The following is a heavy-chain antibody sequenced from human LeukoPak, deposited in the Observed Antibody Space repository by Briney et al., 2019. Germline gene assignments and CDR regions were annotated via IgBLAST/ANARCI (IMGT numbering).Heavy chain of an antibody. CDR2: IIPIFGTA. Sequence: SVEVLCKASGRTFSSYAIIWVRQARGQGLEWMGAIIPIFGTANYAQKFQGRVTITTAESTSTAYMELSSLRSEDTAVYYCAREVAAAGEYYFDYWGQGTLVTVSS. J-gene: IGHJ4*02. CDR3: AREVAAAGEYYFDY. CDR1: GRTFSSYA. V-gene: IGHV1-69*05. D-gene: IGHD6-13*01.